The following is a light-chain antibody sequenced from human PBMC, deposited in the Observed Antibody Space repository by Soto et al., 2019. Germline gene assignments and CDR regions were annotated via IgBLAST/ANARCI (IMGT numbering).Light chain of an antibody. CDR1: SSDVGSYNH. CDR3: ISYTGSSTSYV. Sequence: QSALAQPASVSGSPGQSITISCSGTSSDVGSYNHVAWYQQFPGKTPKLIIYEVTYRPSGVTHRFSASKSGNTASLTISGLQAEDEADYYCISYTGSSTSYVFGTGTKSPS. J-gene: IGLJ1*01. CDR2: EVT. V-gene: IGLV2-14*01.